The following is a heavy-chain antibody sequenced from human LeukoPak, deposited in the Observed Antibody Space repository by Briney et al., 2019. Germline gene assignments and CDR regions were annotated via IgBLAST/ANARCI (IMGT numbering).Heavy chain of an antibody. CDR3: VRRDRAPSADDFDY. CDR2: IRYDGRNK. Sequence: GGSLRLSCAASGFTFSSYGMHWVRQAPGKGLEWVAFIRYDGRNKYYADSVKGRFTISRDTAKHFLYLQINIVSADDTAVYYCVRRDRAPSADDFDYWGQGTLVTVFS. D-gene: IGHD3-22*01. CDR1: GFTFSSYG. J-gene: IGHJ4*02. V-gene: IGHV3-33*08.